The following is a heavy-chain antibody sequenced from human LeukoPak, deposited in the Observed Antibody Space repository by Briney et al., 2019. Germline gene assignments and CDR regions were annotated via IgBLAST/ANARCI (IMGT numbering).Heavy chain of an antibody. CDR2: IYYGGT. J-gene: IGHJ4*02. D-gene: IGHD6-6*01. CDR1: GGSVSSGSYY. V-gene: IGHV4-30-4*08. Sequence: SETLSLTCTVSGGSVSSGSYYRTWIRQPPGKGLEYIGYIYYGGTYYNPSLESRVTISVDTSKNQFSLKLSSVTAADTAVYYCARGTWSSSIDYWGQGTLVTVSS. CDR3: ARGTWSSSIDY.